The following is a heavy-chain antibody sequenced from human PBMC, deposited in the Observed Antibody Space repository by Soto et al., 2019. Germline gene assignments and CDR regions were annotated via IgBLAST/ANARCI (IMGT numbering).Heavy chain of an antibody. CDR3: ARGGAIQLWSNWFDP. J-gene: IGHJ5*02. CDR2: ISYDGSNK. D-gene: IGHD5-18*01. V-gene: IGHV3-30-3*01. CDR1: GFTFSSYA. Sequence: VGSLRLSCAASGFTFSSYAMHWVRQAPGKGLEWVAVISYDGSNKYYADSVKGRFTISRDNSKNTLYLQMNSLRAEDTAVYYCARGGAIQLWSNWFDPWGQGTLVTVSS.